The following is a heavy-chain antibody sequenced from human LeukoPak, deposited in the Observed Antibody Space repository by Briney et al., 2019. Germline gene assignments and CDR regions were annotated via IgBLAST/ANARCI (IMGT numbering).Heavy chain of an antibody. CDR2: IATTGDT. J-gene: IGHJ4*02. CDR1: GLTFISYD. D-gene: IGHD2/OR15-2a*01. Sequence: GGSLRLSCAASGLTFISYDMHWVRQTPGKGLEWVSSIATTGDTYYTDSVKGRFTISRDNPKNTLYLQLNSLGVENTAIYYCAKLLRAGRILTISLESWGQGTLVTVSS. CDR3: AKLLRAGRILTISLES. V-gene: IGHV3-13*01.